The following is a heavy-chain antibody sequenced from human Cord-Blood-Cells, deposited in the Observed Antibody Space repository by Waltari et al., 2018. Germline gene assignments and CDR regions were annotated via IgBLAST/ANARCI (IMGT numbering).Heavy chain of an antibody. D-gene: IGHD7-27*01. J-gene: IGHJ4*02. V-gene: IGHV4-34*01. CDR1: GGSFSGYY. Sequence: QVQLQQWGAGLLKPSETLSLTCAVYGGSFSGYYWSWIRPPPGKGPEWIGEINHSGSTNYNPSLKSRVTISVDTSKNQFSLKLSSVTAADTAVYYCASTGGNPGDIIEYYFDYWGQGTLVTVSS. CDR2: INHSGST. CDR3: ASTGGNPGDIIEYYFDY.